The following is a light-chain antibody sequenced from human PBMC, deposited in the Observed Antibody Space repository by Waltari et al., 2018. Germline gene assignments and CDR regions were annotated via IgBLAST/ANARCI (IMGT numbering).Light chain of an antibody. CDR1: QGISNW. Sequence: DIQMTQSPSSLSASVGDRVTITCRASQGISNWLAWYQQKPGKAPKLLIYRASNLEIGVTSRFSGSGSGTDFTLTISSLQPEDFGTYYCQQHDNAPFTFGPGTKLDI. J-gene: IGKJ3*01. CDR3: QQHDNAPFT. CDR2: RAS. V-gene: IGKV1-33*01.